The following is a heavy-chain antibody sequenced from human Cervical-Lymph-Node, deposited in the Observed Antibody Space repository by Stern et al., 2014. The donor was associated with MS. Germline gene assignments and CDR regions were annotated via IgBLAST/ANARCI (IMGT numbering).Heavy chain of an antibody. CDR3: VRGWGDGYNYRGDY. Sequence: EVQLEESGGGLARPGGSLRLPWVASGFTFRENSMNWVRKAPGKGREGVSSISSTSTYINHADSVKGRFTISRDNAKNSLYLQMNSLRAEDTAVYYCVRGWGDGYNYRGDYWGQGTLVTVSS. V-gene: IGHV3-21*06. J-gene: IGHJ4*02. CDR1: GFTFRENS. CDR2: ISSTSTYI. D-gene: IGHD5-24*01.